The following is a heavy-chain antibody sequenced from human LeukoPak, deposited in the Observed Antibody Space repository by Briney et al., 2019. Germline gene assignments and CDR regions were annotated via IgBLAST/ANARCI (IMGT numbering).Heavy chain of an antibody. D-gene: IGHD3-16*01. Sequence: KTSETLSLTCTVSGGSISSYYWSWIRQPPGKGLEWIGYIYYSGSTNYNPSLKSRVTISVDTSKNQFSLKLSSVTAADTAVYYCARSGTRGGYGYWGQGTLVTVSS. CDR1: GGSISSYY. CDR2: IYYSGST. J-gene: IGHJ4*02. V-gene: IGHV4-59*08. CDR3: ARSGTRGGYGY.